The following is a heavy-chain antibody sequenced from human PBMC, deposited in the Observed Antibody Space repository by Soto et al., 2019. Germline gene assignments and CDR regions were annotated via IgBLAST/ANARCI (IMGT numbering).Heavy chain of an antibody. J-gene: IGHJ1*01. Sequence: AGGSLRLSCVASGFTFSSYALHWVRQAPGKGLEWVALISNDGMNTFYADSVKGRMTVSRDKAEKTMYLQMNSLTAEDTAVYYCAKGLRFMEHWGQGTVVTVSS. D-gene: IGHD1-1*01. CDR3: AKGLRFMEH. CDR2: ISNDGMNT. V-gene: IGHV3-30-3*02. CDR1: GFTFSSYA.